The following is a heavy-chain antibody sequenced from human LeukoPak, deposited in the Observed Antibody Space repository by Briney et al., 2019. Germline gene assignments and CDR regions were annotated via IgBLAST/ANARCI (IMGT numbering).Heavy chain of an antibody. CDR2: IHYSGIT. J-gene: IGHJ4*02. CDR1: GGSISGYY. Sequence: PSEILSLTCTVSGGSISGYYWSWIRQPPGKGLEWIGFIHYSGITNYNPSLKSRVTISLDMSKNQFSLRLTSVTTADTAVYCCAKRPVVATFDYWGQGTLVTVSS. V-gene: IGHV4-59*01. CDR3: AKRPVVATFDY. D-gene: IGHD2-15*01.